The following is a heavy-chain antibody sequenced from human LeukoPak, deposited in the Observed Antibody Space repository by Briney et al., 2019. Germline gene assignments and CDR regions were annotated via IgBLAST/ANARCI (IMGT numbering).Heavy chain of an antibody. Sequence: PGGSLRLSCAASGFPLSSYSMNWVRQAPGKGLEWVSSISSSSSYIYYADSVKGRFTISRDNAKNSLYLQMNSLRAEDTAVYYCARTTDYVSYSDYWGQGTLVTVSS. D-gene: IGHD4-17*01. V-gene: IGHV3-21*01. CDR3: ARTTDYVSYSDY. CDR2: ISSSSSYI. CDR1: GFPLSSYS. J-gene: IGHJ4*02.